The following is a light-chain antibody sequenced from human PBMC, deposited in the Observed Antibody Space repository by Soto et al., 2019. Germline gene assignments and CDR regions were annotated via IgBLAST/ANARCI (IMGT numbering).Light chain of an antibody. Sequence: DIQMTQSPSSLSASEGDRVTIPSQASQSISSYLNWYQQKPGKAPKLLIYAAPSLQSGVPSRFSGSGSGTDFTLTISSLQPEDFATYYCQQSYSTPITFGQGTRLEI. J-gene: IGKJ5*01. CDR1: QSISSY. CDR3: QQSYSTPIT. CDR2: AAP. V-gene: IGKV1-39*01.